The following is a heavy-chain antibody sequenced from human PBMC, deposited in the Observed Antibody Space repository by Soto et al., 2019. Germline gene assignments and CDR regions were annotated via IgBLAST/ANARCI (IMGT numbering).Heavy chain of an antibody. CDR1: GGTFSSSA. Sequence: QVQLVQSGAEVKKPGSSVKVSCKASGGTFSSSAISWVRQAPGQGLEWLGGIIPIFGTANSAQKFQGSGTITADESTSTADMELSSLRSEDTAVYYCATSVLRFLEWSAYYYGMDVWGQGTTVTVSS. V-gene: IGHV1-69*01. J-gene: IGHJ6*02. D-gene: IGHD3-3*01. CDR2: IIPIFGTA. CDR3: ATSVLRFLEWSAYYYGMDV.